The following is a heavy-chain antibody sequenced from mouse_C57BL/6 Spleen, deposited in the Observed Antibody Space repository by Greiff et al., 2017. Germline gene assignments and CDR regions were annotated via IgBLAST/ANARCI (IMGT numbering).Heavy chain of an antibody. D-gene: IGHD1-1*01. CDR2: IDPSDSYT. CDR3: ARKYYGSSQNYAMDY. V-gene: IGHV1-50*01. CDR1: GYTFTSYW. J-gene: IGHJ4*01. Sequence: QVQLQQPGAELVKPGASVKLSCKASGYTFTSYWMQWVKQRPGQGLEWIGEIDPSDSYTNYNQKFKGKATLTVDTSSSTAYMQLSSLTSEDSAVYYCARKYYGSSQNYAMDYWGQGTSVTVSS.